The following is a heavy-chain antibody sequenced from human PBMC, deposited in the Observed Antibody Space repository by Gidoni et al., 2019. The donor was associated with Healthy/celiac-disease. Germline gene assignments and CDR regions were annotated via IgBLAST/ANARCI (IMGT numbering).Heavy chain of an antibody. D-gene: IGHD6-6*01. CDR2: IYTSGST. J-gene: IGHJ6*03. CDR3: ARDQRKYSSSKGYYYYYMDV. Sequence: QVQLQESGPGLVKPSQTLSLTCTVSGGSISRGSYYWSWIRQPAGKGLEWIGRIYTSGSTNYNPSLQSRVTISVDPSKNQFSLKLSSVTAADTAVYYCARDQRKYSSSKGYYYYYMDVWGKGTTVTVSS. CDR1: GGSISRGSYY. V-gene: IGHV4-61*02.